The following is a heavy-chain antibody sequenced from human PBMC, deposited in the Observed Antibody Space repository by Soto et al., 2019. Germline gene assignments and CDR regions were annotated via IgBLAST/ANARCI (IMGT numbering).Heavy chain of an antibody. V-gene: IGHV4-39*01. J-gene: IGHJ6*02. D-gene: IGHD3-10*01. CDR1: GGSISSSSYY. CDR2: IYYSGST. Sequence: SETLSLTCTVSGGSISSSSYYWGWIRQPPGKGLEWIGSIYYSGSTYYNPSLKSRVTISVDTSKNQFSLKLSSVTAADTAVYYCARHFGSGSYYSLIYYYYGMDVWGQGTTVTVSS. CDR3: ARHFGSGSYYSLIYYYYGMDV.